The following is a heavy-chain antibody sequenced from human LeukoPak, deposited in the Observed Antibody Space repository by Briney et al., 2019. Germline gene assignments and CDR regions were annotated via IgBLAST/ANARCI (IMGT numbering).Heavy chain of an antibody. CDR3: ARGLGGDQGYFDL. CDR1: GFIFDDYA. Sequence: GRSLRLSCAASGFIFDDYAMHWVRHAPGKGLEWVSTINWNSGTLAYADSVKGRFTIPRDNAKNSLYLQMNSLRTEDTALYYCARGLGGDQGYFDLWGRGTLATVSS. CDR2: INWNSGTL. J-gene: IGHJ2*01. D-gene: IGHD3-10*01. V-gene: IGHV3-9*01.